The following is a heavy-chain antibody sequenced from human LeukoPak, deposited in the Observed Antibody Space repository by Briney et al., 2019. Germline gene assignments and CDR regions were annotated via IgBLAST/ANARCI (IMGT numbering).Heavy chain of an antibody. CDR2: IWYGGSNK. D-gene: IGHD4-17*01. J-gene: IGHJ3*02. CDR3: AKVFGGDPFDI. CDR1: GFTFSSYG. V-gene: IGHV3-30*02. Sequence: GGSLRLSCAASGFTFSSYGMHWVRQAPGKGLEWVAVIWYGGSNKYYADSVKGRFTISRDNSKNTLYPQMNSLRAEDTAVYYCAKVFGGDPFDIWGQGTMVTVSS.